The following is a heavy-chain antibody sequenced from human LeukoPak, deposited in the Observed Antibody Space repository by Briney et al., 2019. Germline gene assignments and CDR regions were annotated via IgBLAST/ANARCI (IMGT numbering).Heavy chain of an antibody. V-gene: IGHV3-7*01. Sequence: PGGSLRLSCEASGFSVSSNAMAWVRQAPGKGLEWVANIKQDGSEKYYVDSVKGRFTISRDNAKNSLYLQMNSLRAEDTAMYYCARDLRKGYSSSSGDAFDIWGQGTMVTVSS. CDR3: ARDLRKGYSSSSGDAFDI. D-gene: IGHD6-13*01. CDR2: IKQDGSEK. J-gene: IGHJ3*02. CDR1: GFSVSSNA.